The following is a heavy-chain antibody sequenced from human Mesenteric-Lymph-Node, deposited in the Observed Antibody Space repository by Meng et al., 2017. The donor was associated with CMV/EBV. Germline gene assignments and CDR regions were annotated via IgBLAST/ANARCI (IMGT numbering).Heavy chain of an antibody. J-gene: IGHJ4*02. CDR2: ISDTGST. Sequence: GSLRLSCTVSGGSISSYYWSWIRQPPGKGLEWIGYISDTGSTNYSPSVKSRVTISVDTSKNQVSLRLTSVTAADTAVYYCARDRWPPRFWGQGTLVTVSS. V-gene: IGHV4-59*01. CDR1: GGSISSYY. D-gene: IGHD5-24*01. CDR3: ARDRWPPRF.